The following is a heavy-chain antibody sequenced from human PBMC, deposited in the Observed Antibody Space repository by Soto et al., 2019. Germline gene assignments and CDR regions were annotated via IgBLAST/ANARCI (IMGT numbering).Heavy chain of an antibody. J-gene: IGHJ4*02. Sequence: PGGSLRLSCAASGFTFSTYAMSWVRQAPGKGLEWVSAISGSGGSTNYADSVKGRFTTSRDNSKNTLYLQMNRLRAEDTAVYYCEKLGDASGYYYDFDYWGQGTLVPVYS. CDR3: EKLGDASGYYYDFDY. CDR1: GFTFSTYA. CDR2: ISGSGGST. D-gene: IGHD3-22*01. V-gene: IGHV3-23*01.